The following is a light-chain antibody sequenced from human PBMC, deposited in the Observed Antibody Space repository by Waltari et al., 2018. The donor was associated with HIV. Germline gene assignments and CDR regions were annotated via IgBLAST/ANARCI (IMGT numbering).Light chain of an antibody. J-gene: IGKJ2*01. CDR1: QTINTDL. Sequence: EIVLTQAPGTLSLSLGARATLSCRASQTINTDLLAWYQQRPGQAPRLLMYASAIRATGVPDRFAGHGSGTDFTLTITRLQPEDFAMYYCQHFRRPHYTFGQGTNLE. CDR3: QHFRRPHYT. CDR2: ASA. V-gene: IGKV3-20*01.